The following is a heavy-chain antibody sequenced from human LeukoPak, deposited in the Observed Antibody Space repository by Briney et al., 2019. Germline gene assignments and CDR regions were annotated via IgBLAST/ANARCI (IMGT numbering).Heavy chain of an antibody. V-gene: IGHV3-20*04. CDR2: ISWDGGST. CDR1: GFTFDDYG. Sequence: GGSLRLSCAASGFTFDDYGMSWVRQDPGKGLEWVSCISWDGGSTGYADSVKGRCTISRDNAKNSLYLQMNSLRAEDTALSYCARVGYDNTTTWGDAFDIWGQGTMVTVSS. CDR3: ARVGYDNTTTWGDAFDI. J-gene: IGHJ3*02. D-gene: IGHD3-22*01.